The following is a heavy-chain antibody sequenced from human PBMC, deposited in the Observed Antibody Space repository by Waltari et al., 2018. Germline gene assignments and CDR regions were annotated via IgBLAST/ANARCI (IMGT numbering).Heavy chain of an antibody. CDR3: ARGGMGWELLVFFDY. Sequence: QVQLVQSGAEVKKPGSSVKVSCKASGGTFSSYAFSWVRQAPGQGLEGLGGIIPILGTANYEQKFQGRVTITADESTSTAYMELSSLRSEDTAVYYCARGGMGWELLVFFDYWGQGTLVTVSS. V-gene: IGHV1-69*01. CDR1: GGTFSSYA. D-gene: IGHD1-26*01. CDR2: IIPILGTA. J-gene: IGHJ4*02.